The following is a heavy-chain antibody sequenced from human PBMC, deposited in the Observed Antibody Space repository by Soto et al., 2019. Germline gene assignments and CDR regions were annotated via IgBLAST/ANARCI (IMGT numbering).Heavy chain of an antibody. CDR1: GFTFSSYA. CDR2: ISGSGGST. D-gene: IGHD5-18*01. V-gene: IGHV3-23*01. J-gene: IGHJ4*02. CDR3: AKKGGGYSYGSPVDY. Sequence: GGSPRLSCAASGFTFSSYAMSWVRQAPGKGLEWVSAISGSGGSTYYADSVKGRFTISRDNSKNTLYLQMNSLRAEDTAVYYCAKKGGGYSYGSPVDYWGQGTLVTVSS.